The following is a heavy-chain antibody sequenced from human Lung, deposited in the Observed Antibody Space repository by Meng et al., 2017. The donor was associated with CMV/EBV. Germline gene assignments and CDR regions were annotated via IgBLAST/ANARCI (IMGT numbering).Heavy chain of an antibody. CDR2: INPSGGST. Sequence: VELVQCEAGARNAGDDVKFYCKASGYTLTNYYMHWVRQAPGQGLEWMGVINPSGGSTNYAQKFQGRLTMTRDTSTSTVYMELSSLRSEDTAVYYCARGDGGNGSDYWGQGTLVTVSS. CDR3: ARGDGGNGSDY. CDR1: GYTLTNYY. J-gene: IGHJ4*02. V-gene: IGHV1-46*01. D-gene: IGHD4-23*01.